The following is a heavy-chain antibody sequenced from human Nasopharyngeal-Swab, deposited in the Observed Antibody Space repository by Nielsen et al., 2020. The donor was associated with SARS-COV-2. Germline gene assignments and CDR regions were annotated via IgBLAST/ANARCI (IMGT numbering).Heavy chain of an antibody. CDR2: ISYDGSNK. D-gene: IGHD5-18*01. J-gene: IGHJ4*02. V-gene: IGHV3-30*18. Sequence: VRQAPGKGLEWVAVISYDGSNKYYADSVKGRFTISRDNSKNTPYLQMNSLRAEDTAVYYCAKSIYSYGLVGYFDYWGQGTLVTVSS. CDR3: AKSIYSYGLVGYFDY.